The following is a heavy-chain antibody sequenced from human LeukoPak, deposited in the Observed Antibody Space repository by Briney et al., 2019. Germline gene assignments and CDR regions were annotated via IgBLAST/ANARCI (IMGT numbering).Heavy chain of an antibody. D-gene: IGHD3-9*01. CDR2: IYPADSDT. V-gene: IGHV5-51*01. CDR1: GYLFTSYW. Sequence: GESLKISCKGSGYLFTSYWIAWVRQMPGKGLEWMGIIYPADSDTRYSPSFQGHVTISVDKSITTAYLQWNSLKASDTAMYYCATHYDILTAYPSLGYWGQGTLVTVSS. J-gene: IGHJ4*02. CDR3: ATHYDILTAYPSLGY.